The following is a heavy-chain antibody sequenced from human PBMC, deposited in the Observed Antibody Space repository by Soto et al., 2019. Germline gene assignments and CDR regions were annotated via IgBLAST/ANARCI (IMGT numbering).Heavy chain of an antibody. J-gene: IGHJ6*02. Sequence: EASVKVSCKASGYTFTSYYMHWVRQAPGQGLEWMGIINPSGGSTSYAQKFQGRVTMTRDTSTSTVYMELSSLRSEDTAVYYSASEGLRYFDWLLTDYYYFYGMDGWGQGTTVTVSS. CDR2: INPSGGST. CDR1: GYTFTSYY. V-gene: IGHV1-46*01. D-gene: IGHD3-9*01. CDR3: ASEGLRYFDWLLTDYYYFYGMDG.